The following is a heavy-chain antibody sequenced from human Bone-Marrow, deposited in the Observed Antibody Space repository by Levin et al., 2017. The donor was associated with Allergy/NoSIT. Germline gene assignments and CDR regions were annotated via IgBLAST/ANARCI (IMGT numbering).Heavy chain of an antibody. CDR2: TYYRSKWSS. CDR3: ARKNIAFDY. V-gene: IGHV6-1*01. CDR1: GDTVSSNSAT. D-gene: IGHD1/OR15-1a*01. Sequence: SETLSLTCAISGDTVSSNSATWNWIRQSPSRGLEWLGRTYYRSKWSSDYAVSVKSRITINPDTSNNQFSLQLNSVTPEDTAVYFCARKNIAFDYWGQGTLVIVSS. J-gene: IGHJ4*02.